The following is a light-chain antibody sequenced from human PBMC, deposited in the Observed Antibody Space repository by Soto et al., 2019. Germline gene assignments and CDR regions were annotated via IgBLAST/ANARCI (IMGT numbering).Light chain of an antibody. CDR2: VNSDGSH. V-gene: IGLV4-69*01. CDR3: QTWGTGRLYV. J-gene: IGLJ1*01. Sequence: QSVLTQSPSASASLGASVKLTSTLSSGHSNYAIAWHQQQPEKGPRFLMKVNSDGSHDKGDEIPDRFSGSSSGAERYLTISSLHSEDEADYYCQTWGTGRLYVFGTGTKVTVL. CDR1: SGHSNYA.